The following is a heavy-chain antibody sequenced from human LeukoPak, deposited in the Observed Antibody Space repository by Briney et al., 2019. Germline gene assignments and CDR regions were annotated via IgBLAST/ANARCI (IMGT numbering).Heavy chain of an antibody. CDR2: IFSGGNT. CDR1: GFTVSNHH. J-gene: IGHJ4*02. D-gene: IGHD6-13*01. Sequence: AGTLTLTCCASGFTVSNHHMSWVRHTHPQGLEWVSVIFSGGNTYYTDYLKGRFTISRDNSKNTLYLQVNRLRAEDTGVYYCARVVREQQLVRRVDFWGQGALVTVSS. CDR3: ARVVREQQLVRRVDF. V-gene: IGHV3-53*01.